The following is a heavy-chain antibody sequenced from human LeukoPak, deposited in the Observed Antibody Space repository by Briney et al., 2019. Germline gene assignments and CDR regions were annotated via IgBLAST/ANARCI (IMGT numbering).Heavy chain of an antibody. D-gene: IGHD2-15*01. V-gene: IGHV3-30*18. Sequence: GGSLRLSCAASGFTFSSYGMHWVRQAPGKGLEWVAVISYDGSNKYYADSVKGRFTIPRDNSKNTLYLQMNSLRAEDTAVYYCAKDIFPYCSGGSCYSSGDAFDIWGQGTMVTVSS. CDR2: ISYDGSNK. CDR3: AKDIFPYCSGGSCYSSGDAFDI. CDR1: GFTFSSYG. J-gene: IGHJ3*02.